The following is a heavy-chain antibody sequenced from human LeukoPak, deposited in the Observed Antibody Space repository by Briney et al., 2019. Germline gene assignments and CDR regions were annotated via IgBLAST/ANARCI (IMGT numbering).Heavy chain of an antibody. CDR2: ISAYNGNT. V-gene: IGHV1-18*01. D-gene: IGHD3-22*01. CDR3: TRAVGLYDSSGTDDY. J-gene: IGHJ4*02. Sequence: ASMKVSCKASGYTFTSYGINWVRQAPGQGPEWMGWISAYNGNTKYAQNLQGRVTMTTDTSTSTAYMELRSLRSDDTAVYYCTRAVGLYDSSGTDDYWGQGTLVTVSS. CDR1: GYTFTSYG.